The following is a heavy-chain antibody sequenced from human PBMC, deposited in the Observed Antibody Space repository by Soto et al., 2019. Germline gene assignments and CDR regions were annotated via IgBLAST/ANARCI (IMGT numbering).Heavy chain of an antibody. CDR3: ARDLGGYASH. Sequence: EVQLVESGGGLVQPGGSLRLSCAASGFTFSNYWMHWVRQAPGKGPVWVSRINTDGSTTNYADSVKGRFTIPRDNAKNTLYLQTNSLGAEDTAVYYCARDLGGYASHWGQGTLVTVSS. J-gene: IGHJ4*02. D-gene: IGHD3-16*01. CDR1: GFTFSNYW. V-gene: IGHV3-74*01. CDR2: INTDGSTT.